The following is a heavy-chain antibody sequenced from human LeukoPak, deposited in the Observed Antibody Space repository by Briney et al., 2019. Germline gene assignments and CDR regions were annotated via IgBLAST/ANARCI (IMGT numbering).Heavy chain of an antibody. CDR3: ASILGYCSGGDCLDY. CDR1: GYTFTGYY. CDR2: TNPNSGGT. D-gene: IGHD2-15*01. J-gene: IGHJ4*02. V-gene: IGHV1-2*02. Sequence: GASVKVSCKASGYTFTGYYMHWVRQAPGQGLEWMGWTNPNSGGTNYAQKFQGRVTMTRDTSISTAYMELSRLRSDDTAVYYCASILGYCSGGDCLDYWGQGTLVTVSS.